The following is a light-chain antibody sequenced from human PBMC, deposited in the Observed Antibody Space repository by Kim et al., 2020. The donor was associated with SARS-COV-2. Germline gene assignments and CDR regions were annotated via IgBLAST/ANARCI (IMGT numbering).Light chain of an antibody. J-gene: IGLJ1*01. CDR3: AAWDDSLSGYV. CDR1: SSNIGSNY. Sequence: ELTQPPSASGTPGQRVTISCYGGSSNIGSNYVYWYQHRPGTAPKLLIYRNNQRPSGVPDRFSGSKSATSASLAISGLRSEDEADYYCAAWDDSLSGYVFGSGTKVTVL. CDR2: RNN. V-gene: IGLV1-47*01.